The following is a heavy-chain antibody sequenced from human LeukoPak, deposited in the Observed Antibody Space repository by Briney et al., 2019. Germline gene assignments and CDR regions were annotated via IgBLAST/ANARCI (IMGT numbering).Heavy chain of an antibody. J-gene: IGHJ4*02. D-gene: IGHD3-22*01. CDR2: ISYDGSNK. V-gene: IGHV3-30*18. CDR1: GFTFSSYG. CDR3: AKATDSTDYYDSSGYPGY. Sequence: QPGGSLRLSCAASGFTFSSYGMHWVRQAPGKGLEWVAVISYDGSNKYHADSVKGRFTISRDNSKNTLYLQMNSLRAEDTAAYYCAKATDSTDYYDSSGYPGYWGQGTLVTVSS.